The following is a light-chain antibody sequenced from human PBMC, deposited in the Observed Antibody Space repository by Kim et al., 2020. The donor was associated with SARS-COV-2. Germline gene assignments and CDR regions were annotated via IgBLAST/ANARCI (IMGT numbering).Light chain of an antibody. Sequence: CPGERATLSCRASQSFSNSFLAWYQQKPGQAPRLLIYDASNRATGIPDRFSGSGSGTDFTLTISRLEPEDFAVYYCQQYGTSPPYTFGQGTNLEI. CDR1: QSFSNSF. V-gene: IGKV3-20*01. J-gene: IGKJ2*01. CDR3: QQYGTSPPYT. CDR2: DAS.